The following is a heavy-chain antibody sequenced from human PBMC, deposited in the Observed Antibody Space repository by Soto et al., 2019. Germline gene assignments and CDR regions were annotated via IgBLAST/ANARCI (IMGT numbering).Heavy chain of an antibody. V-gene: IGHV3-23*01. Sequence: GGSLRLSCTASGFTFSSYAMRWVRQAPGKGLEWVSDISGSGDNTYYADSVKGRFTISRDKSKNTLYLQMNSLRAEDTAVYYCAKDRYLDHDSRGYLFDNWGQGTLVTVSS. D-gene: IGHD3-22*01. J-gene: IGHJ4*02. CDR2: ISGSGDNT. CDR1: GFTFSSYA. CDR3: AKDRYLDHDSRGYLFDN.